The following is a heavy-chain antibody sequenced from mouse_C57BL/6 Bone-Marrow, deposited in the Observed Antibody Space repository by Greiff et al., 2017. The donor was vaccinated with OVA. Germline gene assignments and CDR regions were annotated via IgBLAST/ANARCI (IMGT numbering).Heavy chain of an antibody. CDR3: ARRGRDWFAY. J-gene: IGHJ3*01. CDR1: GFTFSSYG. V-gene: IGHV5-6*01. Sequence: EVQVVESGLAFVQPGGSLTLSCAASGFTFSSYGMSWVRQTPDKRLEWVATISSGGSYTYYPDSVKGRFTISRDNAKNTLYLQMSSLKSEDTAMYYCARRGRDWFAYWGQGTLVTVSA. CDR2: ISSGGSYT.